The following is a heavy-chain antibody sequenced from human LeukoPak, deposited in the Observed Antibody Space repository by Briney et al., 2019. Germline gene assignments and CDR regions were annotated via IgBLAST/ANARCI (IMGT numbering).Heavy chain of an antibody. CDR1: GFTFSSYA. J-gene: IGHJ4*02. Sequence: GGSLRLSCAASGFTFSSYAMHWVRQAPGKGLEWVAVISYDGSNKYYADSVKGRFTISRDNSKNTLYLQMNSLRAEDTAVYYCARTTVTSQAKNYYFDYWGQGTLVTVSS. V-gene: IGHV3-30*04. D-gene: IGHD4-17*01. CDR3: ARTTVTSQAKNYYFDY. CDR2: ISYDGSNK.